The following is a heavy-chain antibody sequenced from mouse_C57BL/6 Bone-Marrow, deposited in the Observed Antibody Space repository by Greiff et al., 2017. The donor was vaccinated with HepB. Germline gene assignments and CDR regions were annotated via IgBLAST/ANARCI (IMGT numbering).Heavy chain of an antibody. D-gene: IGHD1-1*01. V-gene: IGHV1-64*01. Sequence: VQLQQPGAELVKPGASVKLSCKASGYTFTSYWMHWVKQRPGQGLEWIGMIHPHSGSTNYNEKFKSKATLTVDKSSSTAYMQLSSLTSEDSAVYYCARYYYGSSFDYWGQGTTLTVSS. CDR1: GYTFTSYW. CDR3: ARYYYGSSFDY. CDR2: IHPHSGST. J-gene: IGHJ2*01.